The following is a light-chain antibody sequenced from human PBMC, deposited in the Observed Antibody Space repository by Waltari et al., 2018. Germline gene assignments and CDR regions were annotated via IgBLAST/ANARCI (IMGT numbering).Light chain of an antibody. V-gene: IGKV3-20*01. CDR3: QEFGGAPPFT. CDR1: ESFRTSF. J-gene: IGKJ3*01. Sequence: EILLTQSPGTLSLSPGERATLSCRASESFRTSFLVWDQQKNGQAPRVLIYGTSTRAAGTPDRFSGSGSGTDFTLTISRLEPEDFGVYYCQEFGGAPPFTFGPGTRVDMK. CDR2: GTS.